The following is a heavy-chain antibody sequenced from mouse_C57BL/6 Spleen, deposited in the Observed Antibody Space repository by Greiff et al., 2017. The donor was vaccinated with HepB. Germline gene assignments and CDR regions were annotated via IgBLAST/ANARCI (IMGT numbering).Heavy chain of an antibody. CDR3: ARGFYYYGSIYAMDY. D-gene: IGHD1-1*01. V-gene: IGHV1-80*01. CDR2: IYPGDGDT. Sequence: VHLVESGAELVKPGASVKISCKASGYAFSSYWMNWVKQRPGKGLEWIGQIYPGDGDTNYNGKFKGKATLTADKSSSTAYMQLSSLTSEDSAVYFCARGFYYYGSIYAMDYWGQGTSVTVSS. CDR1: GYAFSSYW. J-gene: IGHJ4*01.